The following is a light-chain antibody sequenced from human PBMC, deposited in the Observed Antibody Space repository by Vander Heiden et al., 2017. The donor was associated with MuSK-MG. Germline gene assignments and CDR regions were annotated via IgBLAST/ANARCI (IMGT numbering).Light chain of an antibody. V-gene: IGKV1-33*01. CDR2: DAS. J-gene: IGKJ5*01. CDR3: QQEDNLPMT. Sequence: DIQMTQSPSSLSASVGDRVTITCQASQDISNYLNWYQQKPGKAPKLLIYDASNLEKGVPSRFSGSGSGTDFTFTISSLQPEDFATYYCQQEDNLPMTFGQGTQLDIK. CDR1: QDISNY.